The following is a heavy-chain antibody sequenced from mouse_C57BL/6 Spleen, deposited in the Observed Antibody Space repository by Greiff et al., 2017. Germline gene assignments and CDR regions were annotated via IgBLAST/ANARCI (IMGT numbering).Heavy chain of an antibody. J-gene: IGHJ1*03. CDR3: EALDYGSRDWYIDV. CDR2: INPNYGTT. Sequence: VQLQQPGPELVKPGASVKISCKASGYSFTDYNMNWVKQSNGKSLEWIGVINPNYGTTSYNQKFKGKATLTVDQSSSTAYMQLNSLTSEYSAVYYCEALDYGSRDWYIDVWGTGTTVTVSS. D-gene: IGHD1-1*01. CDR1: GYSFTDYN. V-gene: IGHV1-39*01.